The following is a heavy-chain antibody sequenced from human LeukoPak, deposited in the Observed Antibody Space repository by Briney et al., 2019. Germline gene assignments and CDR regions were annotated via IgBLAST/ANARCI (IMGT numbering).Heavy chain of an antibody. CDR3: ARGKRFDY. J-gene: IGHJ4*02. Sequence: ASVKVSCKASGHTFTTYYIHWVRQAPGQGLEWMGIINPSGGSTNYAQKFQGRVTMTRDTSTSTVYLELSSLRAEDTAVYYCARGKRFDYWGQGTLVTVSS. CDR2: INPSGGST. CDR1: GHTFTTYY. V-gene: IGHV1-46*01.